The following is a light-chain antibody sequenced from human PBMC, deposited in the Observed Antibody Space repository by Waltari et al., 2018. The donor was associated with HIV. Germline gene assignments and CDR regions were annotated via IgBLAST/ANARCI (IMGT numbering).Light chain of an antibody. V-gene: IGKV2-28*01. CDR1: QSLLPSNGVSY. Sequence: EIVMTQSALSLPVTPGEPASISCKSSQSLLPSNGVSYLDWDLQKPGQSPHLLVDLASNRASGVPDRFSGSRSGTEFTLKISRVEAEYAGFYYCMQGLQTPYTFGQGTKLEIK. CDR2: LAS. CDR3: MQGLQTPYT. J-gene: IGKJ2*01.